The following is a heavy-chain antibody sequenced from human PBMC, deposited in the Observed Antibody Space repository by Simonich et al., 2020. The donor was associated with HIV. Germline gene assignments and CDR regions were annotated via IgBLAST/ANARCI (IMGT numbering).Heavy chain of an antibody. Sequence: QVQLQESGPGLVKPSETLSLTCSVSGGSISNYYWSWIRQPPGKGLEWIGYIYYSVSPNYNPSLKSRVTRSVDTSKNQFSLKLSSVTAADTAVYYCARRNWDDSSGYYRDAFDIWGQGTMVTVSS. V-gene: IGHV4-59*08. D-gene: IGHD3-22*01. CDR2: IYYSVSP. CDR3: ARRNWDDSSGYYRDAFDI. CDR1: GGSISNYY. J-gene: IGHJ3*02.